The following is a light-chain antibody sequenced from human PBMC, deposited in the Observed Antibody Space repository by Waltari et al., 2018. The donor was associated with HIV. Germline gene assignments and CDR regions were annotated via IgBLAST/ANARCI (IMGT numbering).Light chain of an antibody. CDR2: EVS. CDR1: SSDVGGYNY. J-gene: IGLJ3*02. CDR3: SSYAGSFWV. V-gene: IGLV2-8*01. Sequence: QSALTQPPSASGSPGQSVTISCTGTSSDVGGYNYVSWYQQHPGKAPKLMIYEVSKRPSGVPDRFFGSKSGNTASLTVSGLLAEDEADYYCSSYAGSFWVFGGGTKLTVL.